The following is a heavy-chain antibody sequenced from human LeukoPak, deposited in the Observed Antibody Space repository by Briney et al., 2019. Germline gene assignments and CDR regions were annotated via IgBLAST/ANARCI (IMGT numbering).Heavy chain of an antibody. CDR3: ARDPDGDMFDY. Sequence: GGSLRLSCAASGFTFSSYSMNWVRQAPGKGLEWVSYISSSSSTIYYADSVKGRFTISRDNAKNSLYLQMYSLRAEDTAVYYCARDPDGDMFDYWGQGTLVTVSS. D-gene: IGHD4-17*01. CDR1: GFTFSSYS. CDR2: ISSSSSTI. V-gene: IGHV3-48*01. J-gene: IGHJ4*02.